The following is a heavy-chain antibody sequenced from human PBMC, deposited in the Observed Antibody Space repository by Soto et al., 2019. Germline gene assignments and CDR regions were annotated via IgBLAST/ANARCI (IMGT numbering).Heavy chain of an antibody. CDR2: VYYDGHT. D-gene: IGHD5-12*01. CDR1: GGSINNNF. V-gene: IGHV4-59*01. CDR3: ARDLFGGYCLDY. J-gene: IGHJ4*02. Sequence: SETLSLTCTVSGGSINNNFWVWIRQPPGKGLEWIGYVYYDGHTDYNPSLESRVTIAVDTSKNQFSLRLTSVTAADTAVYYCARDLFGGYCLDYWGQGALLTLSS.